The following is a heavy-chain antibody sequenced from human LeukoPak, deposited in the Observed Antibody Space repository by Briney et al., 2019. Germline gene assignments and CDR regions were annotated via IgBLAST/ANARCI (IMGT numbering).Heavy chain of an antibody. CDR1: GYTFTGYY. CDR2: INPNSGGT. J-gene: IGHJ6*02. D-gene: IGHD6-13*01. V-gene: IGHV1-2*02. Sequence: ASVKVSCKASGYTFTGYYMHWVRQAPGQGLEWMGWINPNSGGTNYAQKFQGRVTMTRDTSSSTAYMELSRLRSDNTAVYYCARDQEYSSSRYYYYYGMDVWGQGTTVTVSS. CDR3: ARDQEYSSSRYYYYYGMDV.